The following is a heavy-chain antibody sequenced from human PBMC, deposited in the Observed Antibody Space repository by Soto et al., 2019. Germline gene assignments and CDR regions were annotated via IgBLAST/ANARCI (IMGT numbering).Heavy chain of an antibody. CDR2: ISSSGSTI. CDR3: ARGRPWVDP. Sequence: GSLRLFCAASGFTFSIYEMNWVRQAPGKGLEWVSYISSSGSTIYYADSVKGRFTISRDNAKNSLYLQMNSLRAEDTAVYYCARGRPWVDPWGRGTLVTVSS. V-gene: IGHV3-48*03. J-gene: IGHJ5*02. CDR1: GFTFSIYE.